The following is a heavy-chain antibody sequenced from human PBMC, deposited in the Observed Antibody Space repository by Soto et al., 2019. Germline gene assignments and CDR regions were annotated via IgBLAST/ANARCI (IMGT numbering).Heavy chain of an antibody. D-gene: IGHD5-18*01. J-gene: IGHJ4*02. CDR3: ARGKVDTAMVIVY. Sequence: PSETLSLTCTVSGGSISSYYWSWIRQPPGKGLEWIGYIYYSGSINYNPSLKSRVTISVDTSKNQFSLKLSSVTAADTAVYYCARGKVDTAMVIVYWGQGTLVTVSS. CDR2: IYYSGSI. V-gene: IGHV4-59*01. CDR1: GGSISSYY.